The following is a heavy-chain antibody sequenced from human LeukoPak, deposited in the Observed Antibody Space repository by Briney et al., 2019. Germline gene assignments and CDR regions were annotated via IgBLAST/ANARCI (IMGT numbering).Heavy chain of an antibody. V-gene: IGHV1-2*02. CDR2: INPNSGGT. J-gene: IGHJ3*02. Sequence: ASVKVSCKASGYSFNDKYLHWVRQAPGQGLEWMGSINPNSGGTNYAQKFQGRVTMTTDTSMSTAYMELSRLTSDDTAVYYCARLRITMVRGVISDAFDIWGQGTMVTVSS. D-gene: IGHD3-10*01. CDR3: ARLRITMVRGVISDAFDI. CDR1: GYSFNDKY.